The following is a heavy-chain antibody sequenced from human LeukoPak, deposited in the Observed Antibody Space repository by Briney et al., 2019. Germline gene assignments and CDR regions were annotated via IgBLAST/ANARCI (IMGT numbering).Heavy chain of an antibody. D-gene: IGHD3-22*01. Sequence: GGSLRLSCAASAFTFSSYAMSWVRQAPGKGLEWVSAISGSGGSTYYADSVKGRFTISRDNSKNTLYLQMNSLRAEDTAVYYCAKDPEDSSGYYYFDYWGQGTLVTVSS. CDR1: AFTFSSYA. V-gene: IGHV3-23*01. CDR2: ISGSGGST. CDR3: AKDPEDSSGYYYFDY. J-gene: IGHJ4*02.